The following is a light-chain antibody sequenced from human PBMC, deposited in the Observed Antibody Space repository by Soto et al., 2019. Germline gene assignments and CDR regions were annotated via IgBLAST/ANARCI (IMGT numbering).Light chain of an antibody. V-gene: IGKV1-39*01. J-gene: IGKJ2*01. CDR2: AVS. CDR3: QQNYGTPMYT. Sequence: DIQMTQSPSSLSASVGDRVTITCRASQSINTYLNWYKQKPVKAPNLLIYAVSNLQSGVPSRFSSSESGTDFTLTIISLQTENIPTYYCQQNYGTPMYTFGQRTKLEIK. CDR1: QSINTY.